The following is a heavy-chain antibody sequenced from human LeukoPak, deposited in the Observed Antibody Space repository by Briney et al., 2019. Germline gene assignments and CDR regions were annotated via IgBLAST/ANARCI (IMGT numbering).Heavy chain of an antibody. CDR3: ARDPNGDYLGAFDF. J-gene: IGHJ3*01. Sequence: PGGSLRLSCAAPEFTFSRYAMTWVRQAPGKGLEWVSSISSRDGRTSYADSVKGRFTVSRDNSKNTQYLQMNYLRVEDTAVYYCARDPNGDYLGAFDFWGQGTLVTVSS. CDR1: EFTFSRYA. CDR2: ISSRDGRT. V-gene: IGHV3-23*01. D-gene: IGHD4-17*01.